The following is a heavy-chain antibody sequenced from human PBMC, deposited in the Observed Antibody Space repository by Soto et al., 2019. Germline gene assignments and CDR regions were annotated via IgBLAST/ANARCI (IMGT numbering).Heavy chain of an antibody. D-gene: IGHD1-26*01. CDR2: IKSKTDGGTT. J-gene: IGHJ6*02. CDR3: TTSPVRGSYYYYGMDV. V-gene: IGHV3-15*07. CDR1: GFTFSNAW. Sequence: GGSLILSCAASGFTFSNAWMNWVRQAPGKGLEWVGHIKSKTDGGTTDYAAPVKGRFTISRDDSKNTLYLQMNSLKTEDTAVYYCTTSPVRGSYYYYGMDVWGQGTTVTVSS.